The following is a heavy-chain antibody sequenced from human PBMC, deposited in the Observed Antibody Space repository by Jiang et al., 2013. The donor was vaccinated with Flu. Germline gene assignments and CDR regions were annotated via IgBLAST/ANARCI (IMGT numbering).Heavy chain of an antibody. CDR3: ARHEVATATGWIGY. CDR2: IYYSGST. D-gene: IGHD5-12*01. V-gene: IGHV4-39*01. Sequence: GSGLVKPSETLSLTCTVSGGSIGSSSYYWGWIRQPPGKGLEWIGSIYYSGSTYYNPSPKSRVTISVDTSKNQFSLKLSSVTAADTAVYYCARHEVATATGWIGYWGQGTLVTVSS. CDR1: GGSIGSSSYY. J-gene: IGHJ4*02.